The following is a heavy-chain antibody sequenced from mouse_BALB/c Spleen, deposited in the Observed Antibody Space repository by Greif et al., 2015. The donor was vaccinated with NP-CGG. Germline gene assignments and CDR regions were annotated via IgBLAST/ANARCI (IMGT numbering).Heavy chain of an antibody. J-gene: IGHJ4*01. V-gene: IGHV1-63*02. CDR3: ARGHAYAMDY. Sequence: QVQLQQSGAELVRPGTSVKISCEASGYTFTNYWLGWVKQRPGHGLEWIGDIYPGGGYTNYNEKFKGKATLTADTSSSTAYMQLSSLTSEASAVYFCARGHAYAMDYWGQGTSVTVSS. D-gene: IGHD6-1*01. CDR1: GYTFTNYW. CDR2: IYPGGGYT.